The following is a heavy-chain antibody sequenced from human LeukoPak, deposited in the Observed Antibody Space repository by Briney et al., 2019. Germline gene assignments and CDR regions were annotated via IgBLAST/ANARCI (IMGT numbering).Heavy chain of an antibody. J-gene: IGHJ5*02. Sequence: ASVKVSCKASGYTFTSYYMHWVRQAPGQGLEWMGIINPSGGSTSYAQKFQGRVTMTRDMSMSTVYMELCSLRSEDTAVYYCARDYYDSSGWFDPWGQGTLVTVSS. D-gene: IGHD3-22*01. V-gene: IGHV1-46*01. CDR1: GYTFTSYY. CDR3: ARDYYDSSGWFDP. CDR2: INPSGGST.